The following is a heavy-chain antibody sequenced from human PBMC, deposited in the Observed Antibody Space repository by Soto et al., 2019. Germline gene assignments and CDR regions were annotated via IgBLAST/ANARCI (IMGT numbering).Heavy chain of an antibody. Sequence: PGGSLRLSCSASGFTFSTYAMHWVRQAPGKGLDYVSSISSNGGTTYYADSVKDRFTISRDNSKNTLYLQMSSLRAEDTGVYYCVKEEDSSNWYVSFLFGYWGQGTLVTVSS. D-gene: IGHD6-13*01. CDR3: VKEEDSSNWYVSFLFGY. J-gene: IGHJ4*02. CDR1: GFTFSTYA. V-gene: IGHV3-64D*08. CDR2: ISSNGGTT.